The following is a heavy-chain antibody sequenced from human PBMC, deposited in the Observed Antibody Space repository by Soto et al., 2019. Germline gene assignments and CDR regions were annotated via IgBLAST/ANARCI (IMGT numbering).Heavy chain of an antibody. CDR1: GFTFSSYG. CDR2: IWYDGSNK. CDR3: AREDILTGYYLDY. V-gene: IGHV3-33*01. J-gene: IGHJ4*02. Sequence: GGSLRLSCAASGFTFSSYGMHWVRQAPGKGLEWVAVIWYDGSNKYYADSVKGRFTISRDNSKNTLYLQMNSLRAEDTAVYYCAREDILTGYYLDYWGQGTLVTVSS. D-gene: IGHD3-9*01.